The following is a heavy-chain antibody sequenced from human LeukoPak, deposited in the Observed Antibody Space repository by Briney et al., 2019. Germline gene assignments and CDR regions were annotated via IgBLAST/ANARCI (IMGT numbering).Heavy chain of an antibody. CDR2: IYYSGST. V-gene: IGHV4-61*01. CDR3: ARISTIFGVVTKRDDY. CDR1: GGSVSSGSYY. D-gene: IGHD3-3*01. J-gene: IGHJ4*02. Sequence: ETLSLTCTVSGGSVSSGSYYWSWIRPPPGKGLEWIGYIYYSGSTNYNPSLKSRVTISVDTSKNQFSLKLSSVTAADTAVYYCARISTIFGVVTKRDDYWGQGTLVTVSS.